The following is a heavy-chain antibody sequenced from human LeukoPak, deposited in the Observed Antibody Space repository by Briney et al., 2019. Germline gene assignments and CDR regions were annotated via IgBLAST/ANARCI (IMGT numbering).Heavy chain of an antibody. CDR2: MFDTGIP. CDR1: GGSISTSY. V-gene: IGHV4-59*01. J-gene: IGHJ4*02. CDR3: AKYETSGYYFDY. D-gene: IGHD3-22*01. Sequence: PSETLSLTCTVSGGSISTSYWAWIRQPPGKGLEGIGYMFDTGIPNYNHSLQSRVTISVDTSKNHFSLELSSVTAADTAFYYCAKYETSGYYFDYWGRGTLVTVYS.